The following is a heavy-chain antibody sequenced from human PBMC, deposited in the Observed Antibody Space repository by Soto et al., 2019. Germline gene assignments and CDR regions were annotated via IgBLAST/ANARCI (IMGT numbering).Heavy chain of an antibody. J-gene: IGHJ6*03. V-gene: IGHV1-69*08. CDR3: ASGKSQMSQDRMGFYYYMDV. D-gene: IGHD2-15*01. CDR1: GAAFSNYT. CDR2: VIPLLDAS. Sequence: QVQLVQSGADVKKPGSSVKISCTASGAAFSNYTFTWVRRAPGEGLEGVGRVIPLLDASNYAEKFQDRVTIRADISTSTVYMALSGVRSEDSAIYYCASGKSQMSQDRMGFYYYMDVWGKGTSVTVSS.